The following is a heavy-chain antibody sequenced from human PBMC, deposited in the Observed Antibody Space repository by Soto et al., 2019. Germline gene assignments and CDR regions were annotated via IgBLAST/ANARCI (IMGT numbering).Heavy chain of an antibody. Sequence: QVQLVQSGAEVKKPGSSVKVSCKASGGTFSSYAISWVRQAPGQGLEWMGGIIPIFGTANYALKFQGRVTITADESTSTAYMELSSLRSEDTAVYYCARGGDTAMGDYYYYGMDVWGQGTTVTVSS. J-gene: IGHJ6*02. CDR1: GGTFSSYA. D-gene: IGHD5-18*01. V-gene: IGHV1-69*12. CDR3: ARGGDTAMGDYYYYGMDV. CDR2: IIPIFGTA.